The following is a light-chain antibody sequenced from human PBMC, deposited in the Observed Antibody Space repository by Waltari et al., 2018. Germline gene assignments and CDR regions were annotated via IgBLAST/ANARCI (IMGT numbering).Light chain of an antibody. V-gene: IGKV1-39*01. J-gene: IGKJ1*01. CDR2: DAS. Sequence: EMTQSPSSLSASVGDRVTITCRARQYISTNLNWYHHKPGKAPKVLIYDASTLQSVVPSRFSGSGSGTDFTLTIKNLQLEDSATYYCHQSHFPTWTFGQGTKVEIK. CDR3: HQSHFPTWT. CDR1: QYISTN.